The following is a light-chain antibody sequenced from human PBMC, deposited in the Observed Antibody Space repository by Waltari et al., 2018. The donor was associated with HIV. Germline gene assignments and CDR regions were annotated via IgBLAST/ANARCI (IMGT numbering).Light chain of an antibody. J-gene: IGLJ3*02. CDR2: EVS. CDR3: SSYTSSSTSEV. Sequence: QSALTQPASVSGSPGQSITISCTGTSSDVGVYNYVSWYQQHPGKAPKLMIYEVSNRPSGVSNRFSGSKSGNPASLTISGLQAEDEADYYCSSYTSSSTSEVFGGGTKLTVL. CDR1: SSDVGVYNY. V-gene: IGLV2-14*01.